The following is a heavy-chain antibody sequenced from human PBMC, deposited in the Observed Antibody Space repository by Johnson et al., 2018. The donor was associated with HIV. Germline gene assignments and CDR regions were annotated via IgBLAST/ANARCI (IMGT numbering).Heavy chain of an antibody. CDR2: ISASGGST. V-gene: IGHV3-23*04. CDR3: ARKAPPKYSSGWFDAFDI. D-gene: IGHD6-19*01. CDR1: GFTFSSYV. Sequence: VKLVESGGGLVQPGGSLRLSCVASGFTFSSYVMTWVRQAPGKGLEWVSGISASGGSTYYADSVKGRFTISRDNSKNTLYLQMNSLRADDTALYYCARKAPPKYSSGWFDAFDIWGQGTMVTVSS. J-gene: IGHJ3*02.